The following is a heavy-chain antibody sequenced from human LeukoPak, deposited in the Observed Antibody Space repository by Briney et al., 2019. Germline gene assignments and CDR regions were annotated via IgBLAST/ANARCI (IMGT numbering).Heavy chain of an antibody. D-gene: IGHD4-17*01. Sequence: GGSLRLSCAASGFTFSSYSMNWVRQAPGKGLEWVSSISSSSSYIYYADSVKGRFAISRDNAKNSLYLQMNSLRAEDTAVYYCASGVTVTGDYWGQGTLVTVSS. CDR3: ASGVTVTGDY. CDR1: GFTFSSYS. J-gene: IGHJ4*02. CDR2: ISSSSSYI. V-gene: IGHV3-21*01.